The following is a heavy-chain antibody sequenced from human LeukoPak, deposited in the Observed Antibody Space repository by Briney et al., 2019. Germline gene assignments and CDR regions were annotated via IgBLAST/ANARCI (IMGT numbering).Heavy chain of an antibody. CDR3: ATLDEDIVVVPADGY. J-gene: IGHJ4*02. V-gene: IGHV1-69*13. Sequence: ASVKVSCKASGGTFSSYAISWVRQAPGQGLEWMGGIIPIFGTANYAQKFQGRATITADESTSTAYMELSSLRSEDTAVYYCATLDEDIVVVPADGYWGQGTLVTVSS. CDR2: IIPIFGTA. D-gene: IGHD2-2*01. CDR1: GGTFSSYA.